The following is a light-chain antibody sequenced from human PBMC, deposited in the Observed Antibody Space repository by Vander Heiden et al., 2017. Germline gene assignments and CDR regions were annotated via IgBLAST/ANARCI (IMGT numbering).Light chain of an antibody. CDR3: QSYDSSLSGYV. CDR2: GSS. J-gene: IGLJ1*01. CDR1: SSNIGAGYD. Sequence: QSVLTQPPSVSGDPGQRVTISCTGSSSNIGAGYDVHWYQQVPGTAPKLLIYGSSNRPSGVPDRFSGSKSGTSASLAITGLQAEDEADYYCQSYDSSLSGYVFGTGTKVTVL. V-gene: IGLV1-40*01.